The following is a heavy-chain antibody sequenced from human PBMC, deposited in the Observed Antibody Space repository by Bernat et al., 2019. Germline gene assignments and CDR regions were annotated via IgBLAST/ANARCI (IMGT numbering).Heavy chain of an antibody. D-gene: IGHD6-19*01. V-gene: IGHV4-59*01. CDR1: GGSISSYY. CDR2: IYYSGST. J-gene: IGHJ3*02. CDR3: ARISTKGWLVRGAFDI. Sequence: QEQLQESGPGLVKPSETLSLTCTVSGGSISSYYWSWIRQPPGKGLEWIGYIYYSGSTNYNPSLKSRVTISVDTSKNQFSLKLSSVTAADTAVYYCARISTKGWLVRGAFDIWGQGTMVTVSS.